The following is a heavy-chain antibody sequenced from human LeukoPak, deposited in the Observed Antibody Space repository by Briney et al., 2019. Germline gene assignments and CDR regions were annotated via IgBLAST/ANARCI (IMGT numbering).Heavy chain of an antibody. V-gene: IGHV3-21*04. D-gene: IGHD6-19*01. J-gene: IGHJ4*02. Sequence: GRSLRLSCAASGFTFSSYTINWVRQAPGKGLEWVSFISTSSSYIYYADSVKGRFTISRDNSKNTLYLQMNSLRAEDTAVYYCARAWYSSGYYDYWGQGTLVTVSS. CDR2: ISTSSSYI. CDR1: GFTFSSYT. CDR3: ARAWYSSGYYDY.